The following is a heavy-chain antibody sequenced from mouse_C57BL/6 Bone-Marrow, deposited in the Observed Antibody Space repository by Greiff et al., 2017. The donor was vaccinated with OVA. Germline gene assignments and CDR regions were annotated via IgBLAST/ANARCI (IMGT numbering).Heavy chain of an antibody. CDR3: ARLTTVVAPGFAY. CDR2: IDPANGNT. CDR1: GFNIKNTY. D-gene: IGHD1-1*01. V-gene: IGHV14-3*01. J-gene: IGHJ3*01. Sequence: EVQLQESVAELVRPGASVKLSCTASGFNIKNTYMHWVKQRPEQGLEWIGRIDPANGNTKYAPKFQGKATITADTSSNTAYLQLSSLTSEDTAIYYCARLTTVVAPGFAYWGQGTLVTVSA.